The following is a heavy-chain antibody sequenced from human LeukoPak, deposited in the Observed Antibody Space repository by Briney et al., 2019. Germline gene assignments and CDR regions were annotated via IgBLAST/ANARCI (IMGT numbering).Heavy chain of an antibody. D-gene: IGHD2-2*01. CDR1: GYTFTGYY. V-gene: IGHV1-2*02. CDR3: ARDIHLGGGYQLSLIFDY. Sequence: ASVKVSCKASGYTFTGYYMHWVRQAPGQGLEWMGWINPNSGGTNYAQKFQGRVTMTRDTSISTAYMELSRLRSDDTAVYYCARDIHLGGGYQLSLIFDYWGQGTLVTVSS. CDR2: INPNSGGT. J-gene: IGHJ4*02.